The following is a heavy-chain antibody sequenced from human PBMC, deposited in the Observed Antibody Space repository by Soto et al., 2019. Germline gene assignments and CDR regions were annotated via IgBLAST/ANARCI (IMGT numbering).Heavy chain of an antibody. Sequence: PGGSLRLSCAASGFSFSSYSMNWVRQAPGKGLEWVSSISSSSAYIYYADTVKGRFTISRDNAKKSLYLQMNSLRAEDTAVYYCARVYSSGYYPDGVVDYWGQGTLVTVSS. CDR1: GFSFSSYS. D-gene: IGHD3-22*01. V-gene: IGHV3-21*01. CDR3: ARVYSSGYYPDGVVDY. CDR2: ISSSSAYI. J-gene: IGHJ4*02.